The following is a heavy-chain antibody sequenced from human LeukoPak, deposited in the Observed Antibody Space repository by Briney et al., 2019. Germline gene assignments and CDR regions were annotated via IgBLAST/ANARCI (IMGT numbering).Heavy chain of an antibody. V-gene: IGHV3-30*18. Sequence: PGGSLRLSCAASGFTFSSYGMHWVRQAPGKGLEWVAVISYDGSNKYYADSVKGRFTISRDNSKNTLYLQMNSLRAEDTAVYYCAKGGQWLVQSPFDYWGQGTLVTVSS. D-gene: IGHD6-19*01. CDR3: AKGGQWLVQSPFDY. CDR2: ISYDGSNK. J-gene: IGHJ4*02. CDR1: GFTFSSYG.